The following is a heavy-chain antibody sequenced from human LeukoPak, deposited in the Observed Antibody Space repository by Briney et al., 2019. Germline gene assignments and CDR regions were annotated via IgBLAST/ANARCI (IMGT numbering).Heavy chain of an antibody. D-gene: IGHD3-10*01. Sequence: GGSLRLSCAASGFTVSSNYMNWVRQAPGKGLEWVSVIYAGDSTYYADSVKGRFTISRDNSKNTLYLQMNSLRAEDTAVYYCARDDRGVQGDAFDIWGQGTMVTVSS. CDR2: IYAGDST. V-gene: IGHV3-53*05. CDR1: GFTVSSNY. CDR3: ARDDRGVQGDAFDI. J-gene: IGHJ3*02.